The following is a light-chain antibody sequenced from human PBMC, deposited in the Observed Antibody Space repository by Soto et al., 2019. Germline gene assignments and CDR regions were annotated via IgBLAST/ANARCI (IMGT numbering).Light chain of an antibody. CDR2: DAS. CDR3: VQRTTWPWT. CDR1: QSVSVH. Sequence: EIVLTQSPGTLSLSPGERDTLSCRASQSVSVHLAWYQQKPGQSPGLLIYDASNRATGIPARFSGSGSGTDFTLTISSLEPEDFAVYHCVQRTTWPWTCGQGSKVEIK. V-gene: IGKV3-11*01. J-gene: IGKJ1*01.